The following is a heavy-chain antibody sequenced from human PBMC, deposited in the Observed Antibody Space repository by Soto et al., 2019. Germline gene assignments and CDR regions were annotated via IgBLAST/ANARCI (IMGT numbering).Heavy chain of an antibody. CDR3: AKPDPGIVATTYYFDY. CDR1: GFTFSSYA. CDR2: ISGSGGST. Sequence: GGSLRLSCAASGFTFSSYAMSWFRQAPGKGLEWVSAISGSGGSTYYADSVKGRFTISRDNSKNTLYLQMNSLRAEDTAVYYCAKPDPGIVATTYYFDYWGQGTLVTVSS. D-gene: IGHD5-12*01. J-gene: IGHJ4*02. V-gene: IGHV3-23*01.